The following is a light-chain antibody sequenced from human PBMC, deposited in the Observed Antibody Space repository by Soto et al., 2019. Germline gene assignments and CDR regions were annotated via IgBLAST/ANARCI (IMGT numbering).Light chain of an antibody. J-gene: IGKJ2*01. CDR1: QSVSSN. Sequence: EIVMTQSPATLSVSPGERATLSCRASQSVSSNLAWYQQKPGQAPRLLIYGASTRATGIPARFSGSGSGTEFTLTSSSLQSEDFSVSYCQQYNNWPSMYTFGQGTKLEIK. V-gene: IGKV3-15*01. CDR2: GAS. CDR3: QQYNNWPSMYT.